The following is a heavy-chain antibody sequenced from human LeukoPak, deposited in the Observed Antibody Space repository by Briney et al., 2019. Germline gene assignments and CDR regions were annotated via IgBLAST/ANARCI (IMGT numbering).Heavy chain of an antibody. CDR1: GYTFTSYG. CDR2: ISPYNGHT. J-gene: IGHJ5*01. D-gene: IGHD3-22*01. Sequence: ASVKVSCKSSGYTFTSYGISWVRQAPGQGLEWMGWISPYNGHTNYAQKLQGRVTMTTDTSTSTAYMELRSLRSDDTAVYYCARAVLSRWSLLQWFDSWGQGTLVTVSS. V-gene: IGHV1-18*01. CDR3: ARAVLSRWSLLQWFDS.